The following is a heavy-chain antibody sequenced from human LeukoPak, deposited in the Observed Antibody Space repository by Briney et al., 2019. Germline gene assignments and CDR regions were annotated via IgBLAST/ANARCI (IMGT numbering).Heavy chain of an antibody. CDR3: ARGRPMVRGVIRCFDP. V-gene: IGHV4-34*01. Sequence: PSETLSLTCAVYGGSFSGYYWSWIRQPPGKGLEWIGEINHSGSTNYNPSLKSRVTISVGTSKNQFSLKLSSVTAADTAVYYCARGRPMVRGVIRCFDPWGQGTLVTVSS. D-gene: IGHD3-10*01. CDR1: GGSFSGYY. CDR2: INHSGST. J-gene: IGHJ5*02.